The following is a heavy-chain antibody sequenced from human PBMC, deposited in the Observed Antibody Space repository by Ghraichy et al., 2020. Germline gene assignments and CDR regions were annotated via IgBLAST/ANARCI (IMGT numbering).Heavy chain of an antibody. V-gene: IGHV4-59*01. Sequence: SETLSLTCTVSGGSISSYYWSWIRQPPGKGLEWIGYIYYSGSTNYNPSLKSRVTISVDTSKNQFSLKLSSVTAADTAVYYCARARFRRIAAAFDYWGQGTLVTVSS. CDR2: IYYSGST. CDR1: GGSISSYY. CDR3: ARARFRRIAAAFDY. J-gene: IGHJ4*02. D-gene: IGHD6-13*01.